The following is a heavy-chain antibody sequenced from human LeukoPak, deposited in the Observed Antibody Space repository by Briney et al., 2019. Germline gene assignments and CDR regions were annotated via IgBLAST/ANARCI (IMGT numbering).Heavy chain of an antibody. CDR1: GFTFSSYA. CDR2: ISGSGGST. V-gene: IGHV3-23*01. CDR3: ARNVYNFDY. Sequence: PGGSLRLSCAASGFTFSSYAMSWVRQAPGKGLEWVSAISGSGGSTYYADSVQGRFTISRDNAQNSLYLQMSSLRAEDTAVYYCARNVYNFDYWGQGTLVTVSS. D-gene: IGHD3-10*02. J-gene: IGHJ4*02.